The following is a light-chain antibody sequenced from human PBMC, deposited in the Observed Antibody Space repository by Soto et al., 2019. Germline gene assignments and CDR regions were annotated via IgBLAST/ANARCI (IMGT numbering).Light chain of an antibody. CDR3: QAWDTTTGVV. CDR2: QDF. V-gene: IGLV3-1*01. J-gene: IGLJ2*01. Sequence: SYELTQTPSVSVSPGQTVSITCSGVNWGNTYASWYQQKPGQSPVLVIYQDFRRPSGIPERFSGSNSGNTATLTITGTQAMDEADYYCQAWDTTTGVVFGGGTKLTVL. CDR1: NWGNTY.